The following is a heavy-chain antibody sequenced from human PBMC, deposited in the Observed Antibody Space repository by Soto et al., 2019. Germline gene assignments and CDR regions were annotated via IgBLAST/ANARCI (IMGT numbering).Heavy chain of an antibody. CDR2: IAVGGET. D-gene: IGHD2-15*01. CDR3: AREYCSGGTCRGLYYVDV. J-gene: IGHJ6*03. CDR1: GFTLSSYD. Sequence: EVQLVESGGGLVQPGGSLRLSCAASGFTLSSYDMHWVRQPTGKSLEWVSAIAVGGETYYPGSVKGRFTISRDDGRNSLYLQMSSLTAGDTAVYFCAREYCSGGTCRGLYYVDVWGKGTKVTVSS. V-gene: IGHV3-13*01.